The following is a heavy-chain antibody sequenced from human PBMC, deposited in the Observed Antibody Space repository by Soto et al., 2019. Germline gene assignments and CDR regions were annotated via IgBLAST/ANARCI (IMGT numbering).Heavy chain of an antibody. V-gene: IGHV1-18*04. Sequence: PAASVKVSCKASGYTFTSYGISWVRQAPGQGLEWMGWISAYNGNTNYAQKLQGRVTMTTDTSTSTAYMELRSLRSDDTAVYYCARDFSTIFGVIMRFDYWGQGTLVTVSS. D-gene: IGHD3-3*01. J-gene: IGHJ4*02. CDR1: GYTFTSYG. CDR2: ISAYNGNT. CDR3: ARDFSTIFGVIMRFDY.